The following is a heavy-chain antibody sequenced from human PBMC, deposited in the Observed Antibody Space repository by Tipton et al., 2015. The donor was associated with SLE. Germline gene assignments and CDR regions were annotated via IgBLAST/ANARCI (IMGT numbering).Heavy chain of an antibody. Sequence: SLRLSCEASGFTFDDHGMSWVRQAPGKGLEWVSGINWNAGITSYADSVKGRFTVSRDNAKNSLYLQMNSLRADDTAVYFCARDTYELWSGDNWYFDLWGRGTLVTVSS. V-gene: IGHV3-20*04. CDR1: GFTFDDHG. D-gene: IGHD3-3*01. CDR3: ARDTYELWSGDNWYFDL. CDR2: INWNAGIT. J-gene: IGHJ2*01.